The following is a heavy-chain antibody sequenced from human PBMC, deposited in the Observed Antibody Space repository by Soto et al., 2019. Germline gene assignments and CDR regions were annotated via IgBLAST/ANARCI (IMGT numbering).Heavy chain of an antibody. CDR1: GFTFSNAW. Sequence: RLSCAASGFTFSNAWMSWVRQAPGKGLEWVGRIKSKTDGGTTDYAAPVKGRFTISRDDSKNTLYLQMNSLKTEDTAVYYCTTAGGPYYYYGMDVWGQGTTVTVSS. J-gene: IGHJ6*02. V-gene: IGHV3-15*01. CDR2: IKSKTDGGTT. CDR3: TTAGGPYYYYGMDV.